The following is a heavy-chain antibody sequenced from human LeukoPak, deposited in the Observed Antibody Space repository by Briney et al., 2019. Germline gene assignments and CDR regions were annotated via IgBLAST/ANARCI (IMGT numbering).Heavy chain of an antibody. J-gene: IGHJ3*02. CDR2: ISSSSNYI. Sequence: PGGSLRLSCAASGFTFSDYYMSWIRQAPGKGLEWVLSISSSSNYIYYADSVKGRFTISRDNAKNSLYLQMNSLRAEDTDVYYCARDVGASAPDAFDIWGQGTMVTVSS. D-gene: IGHD1-26*01. CDR3: ARDVGASAPDAFDI. CDR1: GFTFSDYY. V-gene: IGHV3-11*06.